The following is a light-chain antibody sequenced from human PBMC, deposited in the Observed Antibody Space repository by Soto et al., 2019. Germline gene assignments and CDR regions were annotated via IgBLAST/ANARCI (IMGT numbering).Light chain of an antibody. CDR2: DAS. V-gene: IGKV1-5*01. CDR3: QQYNNYSRT. J-gene: IGKJ1*01. Sequence: DIQMTQSPSTLSASVGDRVTITYRDSQSISRSWAWYQHKPGKAPKLLIYDASSLESGVPSRFSGSGSGTEFTLTISSLQPDDFATYYCQQYNNYSRTFGQGTKVDIK. CDR1: QSISRS.